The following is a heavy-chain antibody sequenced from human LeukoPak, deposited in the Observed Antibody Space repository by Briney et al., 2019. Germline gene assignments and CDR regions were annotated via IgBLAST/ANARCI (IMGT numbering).Heavy chain of an antibody. CDR1: GFTVSSNY. J-gene: IGHJ4*02. CDR3: ASAYDFWSGYPAGY. Sequence: TGGSLRLSCAASGFTVSSNYMSWVRQAPGKGLEWVSVIYSGGSTYYADSVKGRFTISRDNSKNTLYLQMNSLRAEDTAVYYCASAYDFWSGYPAGYWGQGTLVTVSS. CDR2: IYSGGST. D-gene: IGHD3-3*01. V-gene: IGHV3-66*01.